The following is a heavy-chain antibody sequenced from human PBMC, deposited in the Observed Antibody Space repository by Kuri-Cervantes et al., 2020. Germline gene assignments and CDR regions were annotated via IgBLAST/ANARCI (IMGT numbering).Heavy chain of an antibody. CDR2: INPNSGGT. D-gene: IGHD3-10*01. CDR3: ARLYYGSGSYPHFDY. J-gene: IGHJ4*02. CDR1: GYTFTGYY. V-gene: IGHV1-2*02. Sequence: ASVKVSCKASGYTFTGYYMHWVRQAPGHGLEWMGWINPNSGGTNYAQKFQGRVTMTRDTSISPAYMELSRLRSDDTAVYYCARLYYGSGSYPHFDYWGQGTLVTVSS.